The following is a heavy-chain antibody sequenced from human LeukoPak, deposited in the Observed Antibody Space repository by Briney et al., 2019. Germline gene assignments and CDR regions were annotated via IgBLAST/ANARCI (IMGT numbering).Heavy chain of an antibody. Sequence: GGSLRLSCAASGFTLSSYSLNWVRQAPGKGLEWVSFISTSSSYIYYADSVKGRFTISRDNAKNSLNLQMNSLRSEDTAVYYCARGGVGATTYVWFDPWGQGTLVTVSS. V-gene: IGHV3-21*04. J-gene: IGHJ5*02. CDR3: ARGGVGATTYVWFDP. CDR2: ISTSSSYI. D-gene: IGHD1-26*01. CDR1: GFTLSSYS.